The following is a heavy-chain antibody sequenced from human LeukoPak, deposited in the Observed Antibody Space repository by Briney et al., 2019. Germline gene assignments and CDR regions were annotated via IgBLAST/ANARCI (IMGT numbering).Heavy chain of an antibody. CDR2: IYYSGTM. Sequence: PSETLSLTCPVSDYSISSSNWWGWIRQPPGKGLEWIGYIYYSGTMYYNPSLKSRATMSVDTSKNQFSLKLSSVTAVDTAVYYCARKGSGNAFDIWGQGTMVTVSS. V-gene: IGHV4-28*05. CDR1: DYSISSSNW. D-gene: IGHD2-15*01. J-gene: IGHJ3*02. CDR3: ARKGSGNAFDI.